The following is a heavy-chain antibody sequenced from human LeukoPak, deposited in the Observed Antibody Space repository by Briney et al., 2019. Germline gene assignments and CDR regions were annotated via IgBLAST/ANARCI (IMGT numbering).Heavy chain of an antibody. D-gene: IGHD2-15*01. V-gene: IGHV4-38-2*02. J-gene: IGHJ3*02. CDR1: GYSISSGYY. CDR3: TRVSCGGGSCYESRGAFDI. Sequence: LETLSLTCTVSGYSISSGYYWAWIRQSPGKGLEWIGSIYYSGSTYYNPSLKSRVTISVDTSKNQFSLKLSSVTAADTAMYFCTRVSCGGGSCYESRGAFDIWGQGTIVIASS. CDR2: IYYSGST.